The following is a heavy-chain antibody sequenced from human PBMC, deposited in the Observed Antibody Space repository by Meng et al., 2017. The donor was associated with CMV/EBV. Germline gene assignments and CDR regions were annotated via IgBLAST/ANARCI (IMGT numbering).Heavy chain of an antibody. Sequence: ASVKVSCKASGYTFTGHYLHWVRQAPGQGLEWMGWINPNSGGTNYAQKFQGRVTMTRDTSISTAYMELSRLRSDDTAVYYCASSGDDFWSGYYQDYWGQGTLVTVSS. CDR1: GYTFTGHY. D-gene: IGHD3-3*01. CDR2: INPNSGGT. J-gene: IGHJ4*02. V-gene: IGHV1-2*02. CDR3: ASSGDDFWSGYYQDY.